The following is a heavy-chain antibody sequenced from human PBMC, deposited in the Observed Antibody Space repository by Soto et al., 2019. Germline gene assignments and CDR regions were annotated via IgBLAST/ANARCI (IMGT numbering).Heavy chain of an antibody. CDR2: IYYSGST. Sequence: SETLSLTCTVSGGSISSSSYYWGWIRQPPGKGLEWIGSIYYSGSTYYNPSLKSRINISLDTSKNQFLLKLSSVSSVFTLYLQMNSLKTEDTAVYYCTTLSEWYYEFHGYWGQGTLVTVSS. CDR3: NSLKTEDTAVYYCTTLSEWYYEFHGY. CDR1: GGSISSSSYY. D-gene: IGHD3-10*01. V-gene: IGHV4-39*01. J-gene: IGHJ4*02.